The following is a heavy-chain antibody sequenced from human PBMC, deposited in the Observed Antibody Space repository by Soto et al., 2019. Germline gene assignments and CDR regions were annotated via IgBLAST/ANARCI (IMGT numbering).Heavy chain of an antibody. CDR1: GFTFSIYA. Sequence: QVQLVESGGGVVQPGSSLRLSCTASGFTFSIYAMHWVRQAPGKGLEWVSIISFDGKNIDYARSVRGRFTISRDNSQNTLYLQMDSVRTEDTAVYYCARRDFYCRGRNCFSGDYAMDVWGQGTTVTVSS. CDR3: ARRDFYCRGRNCFSGDYAMDV. J-gene: IGHJ6*02. D-gene: IGHD2-15*01. V-gene: IGHV3-30*04. CDR2: ISFDGKNI.